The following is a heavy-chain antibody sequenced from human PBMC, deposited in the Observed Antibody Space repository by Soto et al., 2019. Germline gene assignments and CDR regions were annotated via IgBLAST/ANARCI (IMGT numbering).Heavy chain of an antibody. CDR3: ARHQWFGELSKHFDY. V-gene: IGHV1-18*01. D-gene: IGHD3-10*01. J-gene: IGHJ4*02. CDR1: GYTFTSYG. Sequence: QVPLVQSGAEVKKPGASVKVSCKASGYTFTSYGISWVRQAPGQGLEWMGWISAYNGNTNYAQKLQGRVTMTTDTSTSTAYMELRSLRSDDTAVYYCARHQWFGELSKHFDYWGQGTLVTVSS. CDR2: ISAYNGNT.